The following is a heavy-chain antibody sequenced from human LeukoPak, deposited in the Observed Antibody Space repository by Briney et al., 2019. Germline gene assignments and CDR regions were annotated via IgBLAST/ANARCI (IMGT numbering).Heavy chain of an antibody. V-gene: IGHV3-20*04. Sequence: GGSLRLSCAASGFTFSSYWMSWVRQAPGKGLEWVSGINWNGGSTGYADSVKGRFTISRDNAKNSLYLQMNSLRAEDTALYYCARASGYYYYFDYWGQGTLVTVSS. D-gene: IGHD3-22*01. CDR3: ARASGYYYYFDY. J-gene: IGHJ4*02. CDR1: GFTFSSYW. CDR2: INWNGGST.